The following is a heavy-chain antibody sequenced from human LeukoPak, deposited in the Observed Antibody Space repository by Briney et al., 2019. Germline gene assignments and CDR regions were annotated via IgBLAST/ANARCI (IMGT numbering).Heavy chain of an antibody. CDR3: ARVSAAGTGFLDL. D-gene: IGHD6-13*01. CDR1: GFTFSGYW. CDR2: IKQDGSAQ. J-gene: IGHJ2*01. V-gene: IGHV3-7*01. Sequence: PGGSLRLSCAASGFTFSGYWMSWVRQAPGKGLEWVANIKQDGSAQNYVDSVKGRLTTSRDNTKNSLFLQMNSLRDEDTALYYCARVSAAGTGFLDLWGRGTLVLVSA.